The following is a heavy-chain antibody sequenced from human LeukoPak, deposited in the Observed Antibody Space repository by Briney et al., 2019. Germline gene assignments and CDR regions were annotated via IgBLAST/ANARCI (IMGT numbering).Heavy chain of an antibody. V-gene: IGHV1-46*01. CDR1: GYTFTSYY. CDR3: AGPRPDVDTAMEYAFDI. Sequence: ASVKVSCKASGYTFTSYYMHWVRQAPGQGLEWMGIINPSGGSTSYAQKFQGRVTMTRDTSTSTVYMELSSLRSEDTAVYYCAGPRPDVDTAMEYAFDIWGQGTVVTVSS. CDR2: INPSGGST. D-gene: IGHD5-18*01. J-gene: IGHJ3*02.